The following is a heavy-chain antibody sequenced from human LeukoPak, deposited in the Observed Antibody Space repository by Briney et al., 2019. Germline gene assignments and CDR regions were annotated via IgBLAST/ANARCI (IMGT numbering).Heavy chain of an antibody. CDR2: ISRSGATI. CDR3: ARDLRGYCSGTSCYDNWFLP. D-gene: IGHD2-2*01. CDR1: GLTFSSYS. Sequence: GGSLRLSCAASGLTFSSYSMNWVRPAPGKGLEWVSSISRSGATIYYADSVKGRFTISRDNAKNSLYLQMNSLRAEDTAVYYCARDLRGYCSGTSCYDNWFLPWGQGTLVTVSS. V-gene: IGHV3-48*01. J-gene: IGHJ5*02.